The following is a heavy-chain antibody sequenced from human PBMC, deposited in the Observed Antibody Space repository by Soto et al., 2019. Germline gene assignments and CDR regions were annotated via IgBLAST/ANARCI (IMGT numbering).Heavy chain of an antibody. CDR3: ASTNSRSYYMDV. V-gene: IGHV3-21*01. CDR2: ISSSSSYI. CDR1: GFTFSSYS. J-gene: IGHJ6*03. D-gene: IGHD6-13*01. Sequence: EVQLVESGGGLVKPGGSLRLSCEASGFTFSSYSMNWVRQAPGKGLEWVSSISSSSSYIYYADSVKGRFTISRDNAKNSLYLQMNSLRAEDTAVYYCASTNSRSYYMDVWGKGTTVTVSS.